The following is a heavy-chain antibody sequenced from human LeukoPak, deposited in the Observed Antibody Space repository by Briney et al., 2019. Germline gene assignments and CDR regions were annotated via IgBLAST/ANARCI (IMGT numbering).Heavy chain of an antibody. D-gene: IGHD3-9*01. J-gene: IGHJ4*02. CDR1: GFTFSSYA. CDR3: ARGPLYNYDILTGYDY. V-gene: IGHV3-64*01. Sequence: PGGCLRLSCAASGFTFSSYAMHWVRQAPGKGLEYVSAISSNGGSTYYANSVKGRFTISRDNSKNTLYLQMGSLRAEDMAVYYCARGPLYNYDILTGYDYWGQGTLVTVSS. CDR2: ISSNGGST.